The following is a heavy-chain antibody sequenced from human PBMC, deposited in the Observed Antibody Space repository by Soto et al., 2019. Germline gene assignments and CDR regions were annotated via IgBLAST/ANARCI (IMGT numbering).Heavy chain of an antibody. CDR3: ARTGGMDV. V-gene: IGHV4-34*01. CDR1: GGSFSGYY. J-gene: IGHJ6*02. CDR2: INHSGNT. Sequence: QVQLQQWGAGLLKTSETLSLTCAVYGGSFSGYYWSWIRQPPGKGLEWIGEINHSGNTNYNPSLKSRVTILVDTSKNQVSLKLSSVTAADTAVYYCARTGGMDVWGQGTTVTVSS.